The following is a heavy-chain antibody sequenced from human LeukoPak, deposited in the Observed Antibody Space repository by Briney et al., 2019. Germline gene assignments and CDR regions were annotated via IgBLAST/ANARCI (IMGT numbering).Heavy chain of an antibody. CDR2: INHSGST. V-gene: IGHV4-34*01. Sequence: SETLSLTCAVYGGSFSGYYWSWICQPPGKGLEWIGEINHSGSTNYNPSLKSRVTISVDSSKYQFSLKLSSVTAADTAVYYCARVGADGSGFLFDYWGQGTLVTVSS. D-gene: IGHD3-10*01. CDR1: GGSFSGYY. J-gene: IGHJ4*02. CDR3: ARVGADGSGFLFDY.